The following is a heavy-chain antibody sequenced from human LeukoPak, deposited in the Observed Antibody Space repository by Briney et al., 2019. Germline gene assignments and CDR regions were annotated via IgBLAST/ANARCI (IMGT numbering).Heavy chain of an antibody. CDR3: ARDKVAITGTTFHY. CDR1: GFTFSSYG. D-gene: IGHD1-7*01. Sequence: GGCLRLSCAASGFTFSSYGMNWVRQAPGKGLEWVSSISSSSRDIYHADSVKGRFTISRDNAKNSLYLQMNSLRADDTAVYYCARDKVAITGTTFHYWGQGTLVTVSS. J-gene: IGHJ4*02. V-gene: IGHV3-21*01. CDR2: ISSSSRDI.